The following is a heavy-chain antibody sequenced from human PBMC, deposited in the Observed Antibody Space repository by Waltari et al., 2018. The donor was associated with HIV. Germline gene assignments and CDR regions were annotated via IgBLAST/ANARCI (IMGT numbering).Heavy chain of an antibody. CDR1: GFTFGAYG. Sequence: EVHLMESGGGLVKPGRSLRLSCSGSGFTFGAYGLSWFRQAPGKGLEWVGFITSEAYGGTAEYAASVTGRFTISREDSKSTAYMQMNRLESEDTGVYFCSRPSGPLHSYGMDVWGQGTTVIVSS. CDR2: ITSEAYGGTA. D-gene: IGHD1-26*01. CDR3: SRPSGPLHSYGMDV. V-gene: IGHV3-49*05. J-gene: IGHJ6*02.